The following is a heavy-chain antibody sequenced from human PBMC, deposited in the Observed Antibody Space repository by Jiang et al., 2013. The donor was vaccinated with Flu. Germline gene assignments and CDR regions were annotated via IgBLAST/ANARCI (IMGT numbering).Heavy chain of an antibody. J-gene: IGHJ4*02. D-gene: IGHD6-19*01. CDR3: ARDRGGWYFDY. CDR1: GYTFTSYA. V-gene: IGHV1-3*01. CDR2: INAGNGNT. Sequence: SGAEVKKPGASVKVSCKASGYTFTSYAMHWVRQAPGQRLEWMGWINAGNGNTKYSQKFQGRVTITRDTSASTAYMELSSLRSEDTAVYYCARDRGGWYFDYVGPGNPGHRLL.